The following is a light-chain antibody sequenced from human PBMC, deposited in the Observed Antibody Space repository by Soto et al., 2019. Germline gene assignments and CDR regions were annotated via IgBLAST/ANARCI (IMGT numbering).Light chain of an antibody. V-gene: IGKV1-33*01. CDR3: QQYDNLLTWT. CDR1: QDISNY. CDR2: DAS. J-gene: IGKJ1*01. Sequence: DIPMTQSPSSLSASVGDRVTITCQASQDISNYLNWYQQKPGKAPKLLIYDASNLETGVPSRFSGSGSGTDFPFTISSLQPEDIATYYCQQYDNLLTWTFGQGTKVEIK.